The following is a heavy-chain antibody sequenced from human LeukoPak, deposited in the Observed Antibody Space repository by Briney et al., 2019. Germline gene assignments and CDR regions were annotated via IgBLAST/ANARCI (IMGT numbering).Heavy chain of an antibody. CDR1: GFNFDDYT. CDR3: AKGGPYYCQSGLDV. Sequence: PGGSLRLSCATSGFNFDDYTMYWVRQGPGKGLEWVSLISWDGYSTYYVDSVKGRFTISRDSSKKCLYLQMISLRSEDTAVYYCAKGGPYYCQSGLDVWGQGTTVTVSS. V-gene: IGHV3-43*01. J-gene: IGHJ6*02. D-gene: IGHD3-16*01. CDR2: ISWDGYST.